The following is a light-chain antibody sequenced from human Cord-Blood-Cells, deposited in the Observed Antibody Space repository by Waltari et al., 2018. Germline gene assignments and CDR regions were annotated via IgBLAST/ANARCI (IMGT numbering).Light chain of an antibody. CDR2: DVS. V-gene: IGLV2-14*01. CDR1: STHVGGYTY. Sequence: QSALTQPSSASGSPGQSVTISWTGTSTHVGGYTYVSCYQQHPGKAPKLMIYDVSNRHSGVSNRFSGSKSGNTASLTISGLQAEDEADYYCSSYTSSSRVFGTGTKVTVL. J-gene: IGLJ1*01. CDR3: SSYTSSSRV.